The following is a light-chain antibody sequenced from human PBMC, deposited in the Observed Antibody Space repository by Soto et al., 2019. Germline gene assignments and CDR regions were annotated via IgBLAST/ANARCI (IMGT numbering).Light chain of an antibody. CDR3: QQRSNWPPA. CDR2: DAS. CDR1: QSVSSY. Sequence: PGERATLSCRASQSVSSYLAWYQQKPGQAPRLLIYDASNRATGIPARFSGSGSGTDFTLTISSLEPEDFAVYYCQQRSNWPPAFGQGTKVEIK. V-gene: IGKV3-11*01. J-gene: IGKJ1*01.